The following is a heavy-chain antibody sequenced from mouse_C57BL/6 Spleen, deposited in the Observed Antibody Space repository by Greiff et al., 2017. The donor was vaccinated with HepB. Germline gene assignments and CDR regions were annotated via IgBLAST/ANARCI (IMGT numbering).Heavy chain of an antibody. CDR2: FYPGSGSI. CDR1: GYTFTEYT. D-gene: IGHD4-1*01. J-gene: IGHJ2*01. V-gene: IGHV1-62-2*01. CDR3: ARHEGGGDWDDAFDY. Sequence: QVQLQQSGAELVKPGASVKLSCKASGYTFTEYTIHWVKQRSGQGLEWIGWFYPGSGSIKYNEKFKDKATLTADKSSSTVYMELSSLTFEDSAVYFCARHEGGGDWDDAFDYWGQGTTLTVSS.